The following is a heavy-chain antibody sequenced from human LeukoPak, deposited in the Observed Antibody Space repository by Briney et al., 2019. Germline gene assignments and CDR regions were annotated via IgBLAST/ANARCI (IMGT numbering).Heavy chain of an antibody. CDR2: IRYDGSNK. V-gene: IGHV3-30*02. CDR3: AKDPSDI. Sequence: GRSLRPSCAADAFTFSASGMHSVLPAPGKGLVWVTVIRYDGSNKYYADSVKGRFTISRYNSKNTLYLQMNSLRAEDTAVYYCAKDPSDIWGQGTMVTVSS. D-gene: IGHD3-9*01. CDR1: AFTFSASG. J-gene: IGHJ4*02.